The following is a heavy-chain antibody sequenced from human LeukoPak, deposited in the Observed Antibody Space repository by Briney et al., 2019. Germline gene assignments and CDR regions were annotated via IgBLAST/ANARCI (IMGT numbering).Heavy chain of an antibody. CDR2: IYYSGST. CDR1: GGSFSGYY. Sequence: KSSETLSLTCAVYGGSFSGYYWSWIRQPPGKGLEWIGSIYYSGSTFYNPSLESRVTVSVDTSKNQFSLKLSSVTAADTAVYYCARPAGDFWSGYFFGYWGRGTLVTVSS. D-gene: IGHD3-3*01. J-gene: IGHJ4*02. V-gene: IGHV4-34*01. CDR3: ARPAGDFWSGYFFGY.